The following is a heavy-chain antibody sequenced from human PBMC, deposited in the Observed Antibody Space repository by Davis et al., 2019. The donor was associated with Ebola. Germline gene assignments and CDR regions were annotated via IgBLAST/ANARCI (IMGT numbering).Heavy chain of an antibody. CDR2: INQDGSEK. V-gene: IGHV3-7*03. D-gene: IGHD2-15*01. CDR3: ARDRVVFVF. Sequence: GESLKISCAASGFTFSSYWMSWVRQAPGKGLEWVANINQDGSEKYYVDSVKGRFTISRDNAKNSLYLQMNSLRAEDTAVYYCARDRVVFVFWGQGTPVTVSS. J-gene: IGHJ4*02. CDR1: GFTFSSYW.